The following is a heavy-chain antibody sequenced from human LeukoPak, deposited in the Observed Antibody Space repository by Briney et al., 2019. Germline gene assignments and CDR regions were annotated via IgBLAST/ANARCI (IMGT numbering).Heavy chain of an antibody. CDR2: IYYSGST. V-gene: IGHV4-39*06. J-gene: IGHJ4*02. CDR1: GVSISSTTYY. D-gene: IGHD5-24*01. CDR3: ARDPMATISYFDN. Sequence: SETLSLTCTVSGVSISSTTYYWGWIRQPPGKGLEWIASIYYSGSTYYNPSLKSRVTVSVDTSKNQFPLKLSSVTAADTAVYYCARDPMATISYFDNWGQGVLVTVSS.